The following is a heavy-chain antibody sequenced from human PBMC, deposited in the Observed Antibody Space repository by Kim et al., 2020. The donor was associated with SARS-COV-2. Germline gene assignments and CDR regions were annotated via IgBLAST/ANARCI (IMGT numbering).Heavy chain of an antibody. D-gene: IGHD1-1*01. CDR1: GFTFSSYA. CDR2: ISYDGSNK. V-gene: IGHV3-30*01. Sequence: GGSLRLSCAASGFTFSSYAMHWVRQAPGKGLEWVAVISYDGSNKYYADSVKGRFTISRDNSKNTLYLQMNSLRAEDTAVYYCARALFTRNDDYWGQGTLVTVSS. CDR3: ARALFTRNDDY. J-gene: IGHJ4*02.